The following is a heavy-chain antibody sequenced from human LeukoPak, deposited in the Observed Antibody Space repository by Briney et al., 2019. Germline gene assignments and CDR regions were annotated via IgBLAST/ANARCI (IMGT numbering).Heavy chain of an antibody. V-gene: IGHV4-30-4*01. CDR3: ARAGDFDY. CDR1: GGSISSAGSY. CDR2: IDYSGTT. J-gene: IGHJ4*02. Sequence: SETLSLTGTVSGGSISSAGSYWSWIRQPPGKGLEWIGYIDYSGTTYYNPSLKSRVSISADMSKNQFSLKLTSVTAADTAVYFCARAGDFDYWGQGTLVTVSS.